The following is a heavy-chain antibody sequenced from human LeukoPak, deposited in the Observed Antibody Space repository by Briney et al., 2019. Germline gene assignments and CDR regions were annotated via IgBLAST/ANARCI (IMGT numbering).Heavy chain of an antibody. D-gene: IGHD2-2*01. J-gene: IGHJ4*02. CDR2: INWNGDTT. CDR3: ARQTRGYVYYFDY. Sequence: PGGSLRLSCAASGFPFQDSGLSWVRQAPGKGLEWISGINWNGDTTVYADSVKGRFTISRDNAKNSLYLQMNSLRADDTVFYYCARQTRGYVYYFDYWGQGTLVTVSS. V-gene: IGHV3-20*04. CDR1: GFPFQDSG.